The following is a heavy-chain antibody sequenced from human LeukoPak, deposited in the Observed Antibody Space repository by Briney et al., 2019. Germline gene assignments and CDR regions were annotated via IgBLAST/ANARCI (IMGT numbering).Heavy chain of an antibody. CDR3: AKVVSSSSSWGLDY. V-gene: IGHV3-23*01. Sequence: GGSLRLSCAASGFTFANYAMSWVRQAPGKGLEWVSTISAAGGSIYYADSVRGRFTISRDNSKNTPYLQMNSLRAEDTAVYYCAKVVSSSSSWGLDYWGQGTLVTVSS. D-gene: IGHD6-6*01. CDR2: ISAAGGSI. CDR1: GFTFANYA. J-gene: IGHJ4*02.